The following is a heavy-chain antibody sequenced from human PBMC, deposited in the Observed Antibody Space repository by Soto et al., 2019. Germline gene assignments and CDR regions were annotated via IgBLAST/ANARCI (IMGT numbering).Heavy chain of an antibody. V-gene: IGHV4-39*01. CDR1: GGSISSSSYY. J-gene: IGHJ6*03. D-gene: IGHD3-10*01. CDR3: ARVPVVLGSGRAVNYYYYYYMDA. CDR2: IYYSGST. Sequence: SETLSLTCTVSGGSISSSSYYWGWIRQPPGKGLEWIGSIYYSGSTYYNPSLKSRVTISVDTSKNQFSLKLSSVTAADTAVYYCARVPVVLGSGRAVNYYYYYYMDAWGKGTTVTVSS.